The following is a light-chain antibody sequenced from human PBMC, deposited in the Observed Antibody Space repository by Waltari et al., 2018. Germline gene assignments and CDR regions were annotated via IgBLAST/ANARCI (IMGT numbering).Light chain of an antibody. CDR1: QDISTA. CDR3: QQFHNYPPT. Sequence: AIQLTQSPSSLSASVGDRVTITCRASQDISTALAWYQQKSGEAPKLLIYDASTLGSGVPSRFRGSGTGTDFTLTISRLQPEDFSTYHCQQFHNYPPTFGQGTRLEIK. CDR2: DAS. V-gene: IGKV1D-13*01. J-gene: IGKJ5*01.